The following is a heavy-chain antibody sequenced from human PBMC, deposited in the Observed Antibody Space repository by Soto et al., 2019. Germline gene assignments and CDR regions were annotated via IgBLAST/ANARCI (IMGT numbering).Heavy chain of an antibody. CDR3: VRFAAYGEYAI. CDR2: LYYSGST. J-gene: IGHJ1*01. Sequence: QVQLQESGPGLVKPSETLSLTCTVSGGSISGYWWSWVRQPPGKGLEYIGYLYYSGSTDYNPSLKSRVTISLDTSKNQFSLRLGSVTAADTALYYCVRFAAYGEYAIWGQGTLVTVSS. D-gene: IGHD4-17*01. V-gene: IGHV4-59*01. CDR1: GGSISGYW.